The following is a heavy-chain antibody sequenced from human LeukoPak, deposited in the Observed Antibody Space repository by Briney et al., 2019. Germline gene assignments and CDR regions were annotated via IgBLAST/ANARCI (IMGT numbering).Heavy chain of an antibody. D-gene: IGHD5-12*01. CDR1: GFSFSSYS. CDR2: ISSSGSTV. V-gene: IGHV3-48*02. CDR3: ARDRIYAFDI. J-gene: IGHJ3*02. Sequence: GGSLRLSCAASGFSFSSYSMNWVRQAPGKGLEWVSYISSSGSTVFYADSVKGRFTISRDNAKNSLYLQMNSLRDEDTAVYYCARDRIYAFDISGQGTMVTVSS.